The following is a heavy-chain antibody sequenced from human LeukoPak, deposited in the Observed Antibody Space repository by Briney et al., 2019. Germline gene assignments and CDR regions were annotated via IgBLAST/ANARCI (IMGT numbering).Heavy chain of an antibody. J-gene: IGHJ5*02. CDR1: KFTFSDYS. CDR3: AYTNNLYH. V-gene: IGHV3-7*01. Sequence: GGSLRLSCAASKFTFSDYSMNWVRQAPGQGLEWVANIKHDGSEKYYVDSVKGRFTISREDGKNSLSLQMNNVRAEDTAVYYCAYTNNLYHWGQGTLVVVSS. D-gene: IGHD3-16*01. CDR2: IKHDGSEK.